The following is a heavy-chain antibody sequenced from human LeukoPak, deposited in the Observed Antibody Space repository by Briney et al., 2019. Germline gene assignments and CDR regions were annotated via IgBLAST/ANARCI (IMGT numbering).Heavy chain of an antibody. CDR2: IYHSGST. J-gene: IGHJ4*02. D-gene: IGHD1-1*01. CDR3: ARDPSPSDRGGTDY. CDR1: GGSISSSSYY. Sequence: SETLSLTCTVSGGSISSSSYYWGWIRQPPGKGLEWIGSIYHSGSTYYNPSLKSRVTISVDTSKNQFSLKLSSVTAADTAVYYCARDPSPSDRGGTDYWGQGTLVTVSS. V-gene: IGHV4-39*02.